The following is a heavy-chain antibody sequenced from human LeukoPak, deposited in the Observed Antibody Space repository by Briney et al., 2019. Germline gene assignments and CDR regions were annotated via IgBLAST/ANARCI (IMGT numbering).Heavy chain of an antibody. V-gene: IGHV3-30*18. CDR3: AKRFTYSSTWYYFEY. CDR2: VSFDGRDI. D-gene: IGHD6-13*01. J-gene: IGHJ4*02. Sequence: PGRSLRLSCAASGFTFSSYAMHWVRQAPGKWLEWVAVVSFDGRDIYYADSVKGRFTISRDNSKNTLYLQLNSLRAEDTAIYYCAKRFTYSSTWYYFEYWGEGTLVTVSS. CDR1: GFTFSSYA.